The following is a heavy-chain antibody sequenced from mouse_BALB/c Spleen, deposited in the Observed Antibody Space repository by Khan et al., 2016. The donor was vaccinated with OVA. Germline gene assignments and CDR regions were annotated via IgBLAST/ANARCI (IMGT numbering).Heavy chain of an antibody. J-gene: IGHJ3*01. CDR2: INPNNGDT. CDR1: GYTFTSYY. CDR3: TSSDYGSFAY. V-gene: IGHV1S81*02. D-gene: IGHD2-2*01. Sequence: QVQLKESGAELVKPGASVKLSCKASGYTFTSYYMYWVKQRPGQGLEWIGEINPNNGDTNFNEKFKSKATLTVDKSSCTANMHLSSLTFEDSAVDYGTSSDYGSFAYWGQGTLVTVSA.